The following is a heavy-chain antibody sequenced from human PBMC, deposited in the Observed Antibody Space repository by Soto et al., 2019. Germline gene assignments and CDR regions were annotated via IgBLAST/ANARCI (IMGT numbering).Heavy chain of an antibody. CDR1: GGTFSSYA. Sequence: QVQLVQSGAEVKKPGSSVKVSCKASGGTFSSYAISWVRQAPGQGLEWMGGIIPIFGTANYAQKIQGRVTITADESTSKANVGVGRLRSGEMAVYFCAREMGGAAAWGFDYWGQGTLVTVSS. J-gene: IGHJ4*02. CDR2: IIPIFGTA. V-gene: IGHV1-69*01. CDR3: AREMGGAAAWGFDY. D-gene: IGHD6-25*01.